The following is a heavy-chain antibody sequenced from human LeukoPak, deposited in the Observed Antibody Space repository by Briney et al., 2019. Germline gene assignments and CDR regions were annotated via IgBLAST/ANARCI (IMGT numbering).Heavy chain of an antibody. CDR2: ISGSGGST. D-gene: IGHD2-21*02. Sequence: GGSLRLSCAASGFTFSSYAMSWVRQAPGKGLEWVSAISGSGGSTYYADSVKGRFTISRDNSKNTLYLQMNSLRAEDTAVYYCAKELRNWVVVTAINHWYFDLWGRGTLVTVSS. CDR1: GFTFSSYA. CDR3: AKELRNWVVVTAINHWYFDL. J-gene: IGHJ2*01. V-gene: IGHV3-23*01.